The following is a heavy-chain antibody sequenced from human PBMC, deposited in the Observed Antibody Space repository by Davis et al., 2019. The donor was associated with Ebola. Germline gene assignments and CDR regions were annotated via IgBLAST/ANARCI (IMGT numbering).Heavy chain of an antibody. J-gene: IGHJ3*02. D-gene: IGHD2-8*02. CDR1: GNSFTNHW. CDR2: NSTSDSDN. CDR3: ASLRRTITGMDDAFDI. V-gene: IGHV5-51*01. Sequence: GESLDISSTDSGNSFTNHWIWWMRPMPGKGLGWVGINSTSDSDNRYNPSFRGRVTISADKSIKTAFLQWSSLRASDTAMYYCASLRRTITGMDDAFDIWGQGTMVTVSS.